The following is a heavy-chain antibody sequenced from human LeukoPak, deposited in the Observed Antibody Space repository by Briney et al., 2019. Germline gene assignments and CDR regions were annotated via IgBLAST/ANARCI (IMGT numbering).Heavy chain of an antibody. J-gene: IGHJ4*02. Sequence: ASVKVSCKASGYSFTNYYIYCVRQAPRQGLEWMGIINHSGGSTSYAQKFQGRVTMTRDTSTSTVYMELSSLRSEDTAVYYCARGPYVDIVATLDYWGQGTLVTVSS. CDR1: GYSFTNYY. CDR3: ARGPYVDIVATLDY. D-gene: IGHD5-12*01. CDR2: INHSGGST. V-gene: IGHV1-46*01.